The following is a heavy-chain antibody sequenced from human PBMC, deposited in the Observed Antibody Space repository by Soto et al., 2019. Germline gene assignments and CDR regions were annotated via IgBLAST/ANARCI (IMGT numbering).Heavy chain of an antibody. J-gene: IGHJ6*03. CDR2: VSHRGST. Sequence: QLQLQESGPGLVKPSETLSLTCTVSGGSISSSSFYWGWVRQPPGKGLEWIRSVSHRGSTYYNPSLTSRVTISVDTSKNHCSLKLNSVTAADTAVYYCVSPYNFYFMDVWGKGTPVTVSS. CDR3: VSPYNFYFMDV. V-gene: IGHV4-39*02. D-gene: IGHD3-16*01. CDR1: GGSISSSSFY.